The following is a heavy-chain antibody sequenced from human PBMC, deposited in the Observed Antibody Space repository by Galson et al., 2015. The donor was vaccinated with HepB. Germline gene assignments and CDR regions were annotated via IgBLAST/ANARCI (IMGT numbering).Heavy chain of an antibody. CDR2: IWYDGSNI. CDR3: ARDESGGVLPWFDL. CDR1: GFTFNTYG. J-gene: IGHJ5*02. Sequence: SLRLSCAASGFTFNTYGMHWVRQAPGRGLEWVAVIWYDGSNINYADSAKGRFTISRDTSENTLYLQMNNLRVEDTAIYYCARDESGGVLPWFDLWGQGTLVTVSS. D-gene: IGHD3-16*01. V-gene: IGHV3-33*01.